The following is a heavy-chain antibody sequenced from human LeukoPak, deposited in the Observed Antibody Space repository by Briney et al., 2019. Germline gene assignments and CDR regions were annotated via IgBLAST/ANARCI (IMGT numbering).Heavy chain of an antibody. CDR2: IIPIFGTA. CDR3: ARDRGELRLGELSLTHTYDY. D-gene: IGHD3-16*02. CDR1: GGTFTSYA. J-gene: IGHJ4*02. Sequence: ASVKVSCKASGGTFTSYAISWVRQAPGQGLEWMGGIIPIFGTANYEQKFQGRVTITTDESTSTAYLELSSLRSEDTAVYYCARDRGELRLGELSLTHTYDYWGQGTPVTVSS. V-gene: IGHV1-69*05.